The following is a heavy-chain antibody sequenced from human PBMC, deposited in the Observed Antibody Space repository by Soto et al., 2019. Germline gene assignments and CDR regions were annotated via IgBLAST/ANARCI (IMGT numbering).Heavy chain of an antibody. J-gene: IGHJ6*03. Sequence: ESGGGLVQPGGSLKLSCAASGFTFSGSAMHWVRQASGKGLERVGRIRSKANNYATAYGASVKGRFTISRDDSKNTAYLQMNSLKTEDTAVYYCSRQASDFWSGKPQYYMDVWGKGTTVTVSS. CDR3: SRQASDFWSGKPQYYMDV. CDR1: GFTFSGSA. D-gene: IGHD3-3*01. V-gene: IGHV3-73*01. CDR2: IRSKANNYAT.